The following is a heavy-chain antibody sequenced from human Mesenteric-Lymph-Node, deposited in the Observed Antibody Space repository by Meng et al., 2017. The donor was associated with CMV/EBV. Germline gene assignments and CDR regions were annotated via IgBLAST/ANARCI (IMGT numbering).Heavy chain of an antibody. CDR2: ISVYNGNT. J-gene: IGHJ4*02. D-gene: IGHD6-6*01. CDR1: GYTFTFYG. Sequence: ASVKVSCKASGYTFTFYGISWVRQAPGQGLEWMGWISVYNGNTNYAQKLQGRVTMTTDTSTSTAYMEQRSLRSDDTAVYYCARDLIGGGSSSISSLGYWGQGTLVTVSS. V-gene: IGHV1-18*01. CDR3: ARDLIGGGSSSISSLGY.